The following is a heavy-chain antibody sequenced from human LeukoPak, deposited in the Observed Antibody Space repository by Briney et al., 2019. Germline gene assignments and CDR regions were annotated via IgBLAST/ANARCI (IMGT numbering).Heavy chain of an antibody. CDR1: GGSISSYY. Sequence: SETLSLTCTVSGGSISSYYWSWIRQPPGKGLEWIGYIYYSGSTNYNPSLKGRVTISVDTSKNQFSLKLSSVTAADTAVYYCARDYYGSGALDYWGQGTLVTVSS. CDR2: IYYSGST. V-gene: IGHV4-59*01. D-gene: IGHD3-10*01. CDR3: ARDYYGSGALDY. J-gene: IGHJ4*02.